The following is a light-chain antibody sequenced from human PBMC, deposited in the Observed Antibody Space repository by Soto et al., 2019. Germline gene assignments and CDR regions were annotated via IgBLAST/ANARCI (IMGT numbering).Light chain of an antibody. Sequence: EIVLTQSPATLSLSPGERASLSCRASQSVGSYLAWYQQKPGQAPRLLIYDASNRATGIPARFSGSGSETDFSLTISSPEAEDFAGYYCSPPEKWPPLSFGGGTKVEIK. CDR3: SPPEKWPPLS. V-gene: IGKV3-11*01. CDR2: DAS. J-gene: IGKJ4*01. CDR1: QSVGSY.